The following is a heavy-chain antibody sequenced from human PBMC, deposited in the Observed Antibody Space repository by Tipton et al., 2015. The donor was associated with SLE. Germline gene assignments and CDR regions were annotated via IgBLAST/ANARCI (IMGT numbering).Heavy chain of an antibody. CDR2: IYYSGNI. CDR1: GDSISSNSYY. D-gene: IGHD3-22*01. Sequence: TLSLTCTVSGDSISSNSYYWAWIRQPPGKGLEWIASIYYSGNIYYNPSLKSRVSMSIDTSRNEVFLRLSSVTAADTAVYYCARHDYDSNGYYQHYFDYWGQGTLVTVSS. V-gene: IGHV4-39*01. J-gene: IGHJ4*02. CDR3: ARHDYDSNGYYQHYFDY.